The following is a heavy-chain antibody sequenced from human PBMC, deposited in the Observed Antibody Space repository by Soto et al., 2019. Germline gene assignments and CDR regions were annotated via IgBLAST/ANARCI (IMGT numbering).Heavy chain of an antibody. CDR2: IYYSGST. V-gene: IGHV4-31*02. Sequence: LCGGSISSGGYYWSWIRQHPGKGLEWIGYIYYSGSTYYNPSLKSRVTISVDTSKNQFSLKLSSVTAADTAVYYCAGYYDSSGYREDAFDIWGQGTMVTVSS. D-gene: IGHD3-22*01. CDR3: AGYYDSSGYREDAFDI. CDR1: GGSISSGGYY. J-gene: IGHJ3*02.